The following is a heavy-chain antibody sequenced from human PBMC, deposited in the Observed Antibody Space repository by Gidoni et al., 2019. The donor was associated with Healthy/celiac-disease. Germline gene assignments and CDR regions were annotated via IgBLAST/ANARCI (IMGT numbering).Heavy chain of an antibody. CDR2: IKSKTDRGTT. CDR3: TTADYDILTGYYNDWYFDL. CDR1: GSPFSNVW. V-gene: IGHV3-15*01. J-gene: IGHJ2*01. D-gene: IGHD3-9*01. Sequence: EVQLLGSGGGVVKTGGSLSLTCAASGSPFSNVWLSCVRQALGKGMEWVGRIKSKTDRGTTDYAAPVKGRFTISRDDSKNALYLQMNSLKTEDTAVYYCTTADYDILTGYYNDWYFDLWGRGTLVTVSS.